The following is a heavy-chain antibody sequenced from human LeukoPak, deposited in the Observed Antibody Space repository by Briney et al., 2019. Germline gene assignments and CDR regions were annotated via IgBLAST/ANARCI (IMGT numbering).Heavy chain of an antibody. D-gene: IGHD2-15*01. CDR3: AKLFPDCSGGSCSSDY. CDR1: GFTFSSYS. J-gene: IGHJ4*02. CDR2: ISTSSSYI. Sequence: PGGSLRLSCAASGFTFSSYSMSWVRQAPGKGLEWVSSISTSSSYIYYADSVKGRFTISRDNSKNTLYLQMNSLRAEDTAVYYCAKLFPDCSGGSCSSDYWGQGTLVTVSS. V-gene: IGHV3-21*01.